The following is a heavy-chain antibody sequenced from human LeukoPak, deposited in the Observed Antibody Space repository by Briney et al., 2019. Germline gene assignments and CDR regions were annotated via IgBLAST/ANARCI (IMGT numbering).Heavy chain of an antibody. CDR2: IYYSGST. D-gene: IGHD2-2*01. J-gene: IGHJ4*02. V-gene: IGHV4-39*07. Sequence: SETLSLTCTVSGGSISSSSYYWSWIRQPPGKGLEWIGSIYYSGSTYYNPSLKSRVTISVDTSKNQFSLKLSSVTAADTAVYYCARLYCSSTSCYCFDYWGQGTLVTVSS. CDR1: GGSISSSSYY. CDR3: ARLYCSSTSCYCFDY.